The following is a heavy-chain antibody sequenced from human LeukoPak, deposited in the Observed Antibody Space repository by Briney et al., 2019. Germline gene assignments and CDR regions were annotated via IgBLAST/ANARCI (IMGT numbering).Heavy chain of an antibody. Sequence: SQTLSLTCAISGYSVSSNSAAWNWIRQSPSRGLEWLGRTYYRSKWYNDYAVSVKSRITINPDTSKNQFSLQLNSVTPEDTAVYYCARGPGAGYYYYYYMDVWGKGTTVTVSS. CDR2: TYYRSKWYN. V-gene: IGHV6-1*01. J-gene: IGHJ6*03. D-gene: IGHD1-14*01. CDR1: GYSVSSNSAA. CDR3: ARGPGAGYYYYYYMDV.